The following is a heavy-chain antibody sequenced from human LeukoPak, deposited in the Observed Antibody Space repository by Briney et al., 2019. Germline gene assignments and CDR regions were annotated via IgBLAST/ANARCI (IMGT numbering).Heavy chain of an antibody. V-gene: IGHV3-7*01. CDR3: ARGLYSGFLEWSPLYYMDV. D-gene: IGHD3-3*01. J-gene: IGHJ6*03. Sequence: GGSLRLSCAASGFTFSSYCMSWVRQAPGKGLEWVANIKQDGSEKYYVDSVKGRFTISRDNAKNSLYLQMNSLRAEDTAVYYCARGLYSGFLEWSPLYYMDVWGKGTTVTVSS. CDR2: IKQDGSEK. CDR1: GFTFSSYC.